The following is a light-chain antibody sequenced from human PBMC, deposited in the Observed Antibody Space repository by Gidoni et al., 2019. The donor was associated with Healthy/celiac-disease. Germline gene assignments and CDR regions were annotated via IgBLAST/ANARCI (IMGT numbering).Light chain of an antibody. V-gene: IGLV2-14*01. CDR2: EVS. Sequence: QSALTQPASVSGSPGQSITISCTGTSSDVGGYNYVSWYQQHPGKAPKLMIYEVSNRPSGVSNRFSGSKSGNTASLTISGLQAEDEADYYCSSYTSSSTRGYVVFGGGTKLTVL. J-gene: IGLJ2*01. CDR3: SSYTSSSTRGYVV. CDR1: SSDVGGYNY.